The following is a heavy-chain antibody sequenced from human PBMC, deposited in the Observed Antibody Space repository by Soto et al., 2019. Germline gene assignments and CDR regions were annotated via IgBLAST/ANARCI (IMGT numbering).Heavy chain of an antibody. CDR3: AKGACSNYIYYGMDV. Sequence: QVQLMESGGGVVQPGRSLRLSCAASGFTFSSYGMHWVRQAPGKGLEWVAVISYDGSNKYYADSVKGRFTISRDNSKNTLYLQMNSLRAEDTAVYYCAKGACSNYIYYGMDVWGQGTTVTVSS. CDR1: GFTFSSYG. CDR2: ISYDGSNK. D-gene: IGHD4-4*01. V-gene: IGHV3-30*18. J-gene: IGHJ6*02.